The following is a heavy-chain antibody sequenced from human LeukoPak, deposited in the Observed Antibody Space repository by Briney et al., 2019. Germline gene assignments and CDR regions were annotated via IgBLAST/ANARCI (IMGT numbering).Heavy chain of an antibody. V-gene: IGHV1-3*01. CDR3: ARSILVVPVASHYNYGVDV. D-gene: IGHD2-2*01. CDR1: GHTFTSYG. CDR2: INAGNGNT. Sequence: ASVKVSCKASGHTFTSYGISWVRQAPGQRLEWMGWINAGNGNTRYSQKFQGGVTITRDTSASTAYMELSSLRSEDTAVYYCARSILVVPVASHYNYGVDVWGQGTTVTVSS. J-gene: IGHJ6*02.